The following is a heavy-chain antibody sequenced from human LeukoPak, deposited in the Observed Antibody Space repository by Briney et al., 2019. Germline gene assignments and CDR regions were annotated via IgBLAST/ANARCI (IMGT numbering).Heavy chain of an antibody. V-gene: IGHV1-2*06. Sequence: GASVKVSCKASGYTFTGYYMHGVRQAPGQGREWMGRINPNSGGTNYGQKFQGRVTMTRDTSISTAYMELSRLRSDDTAVYYCARDRVAAAGTNWFDPWGQGTLVTVSS. D-gene: IGHD6-13*01. CDR2: INPNSGGT. J-gene: IGHJ5*02. CDR1: GYTFTGYY. CDR3: ARDRVAAAGTNWFDP.